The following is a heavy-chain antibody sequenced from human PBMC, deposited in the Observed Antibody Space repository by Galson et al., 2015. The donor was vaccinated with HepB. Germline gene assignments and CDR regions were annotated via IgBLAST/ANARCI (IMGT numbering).Heavy chain of an antibody. J-gene: IGHJ4*02. CDR2: ISYDGSNK. CDR1: GFTFSSYS. V-gene: IGHV3-30*18. D-gene: IGHD2-2*01. Sequence: SLRLSCAASGFTFSSYSMNWVRQAPGKGLEWVAVISYDGSNKYYADSVKGRFTISRDNSKNTLYLQMNSLRAEDTAVYYCAKGSVPARYCSSTSCSYYFDYWGQGTLVTVSS. CDR3: AKGSVPARYCSSTSCSYYFDY.